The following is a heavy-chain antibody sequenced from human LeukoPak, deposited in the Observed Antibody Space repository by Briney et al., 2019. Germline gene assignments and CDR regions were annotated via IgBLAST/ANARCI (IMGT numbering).Heavy chain of an antibody. J-gene: IGHJ3*02. D-gene: IGHD4-17*01. V-gene: IGHV3-53*04. CDR1: GFTVRSNY. CDR3: ARAAGDYGDYVGAFDI. CDR2: IYSGGST. Sequence: GGSLRLSCAASGFTVRSNYMSWVRQAPGKGLEWVSVIYSGGSTYYADSVKGRFTISRHNSKNTLYLQMNSLRAEDTAVYYCARAAGDYGDYVGAFDIWGQGTMVTVSS.